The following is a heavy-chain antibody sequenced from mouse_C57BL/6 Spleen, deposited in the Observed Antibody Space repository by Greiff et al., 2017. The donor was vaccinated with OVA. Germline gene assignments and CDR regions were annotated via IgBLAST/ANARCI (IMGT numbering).Heavy chain of an antibody. Sequence: QVQLQQSGAELVKPGASVKISCKASGYAFSSYWMNWVKQRPGKGLESIGQIYPGDGDTNYNGKFKGKATLTADKSSSTAYMQLSSLTSEDSAVYFCARWGAQATSYFDYWGQGTTLTVSS. CDR3: ARWGAQATSYFDY. D-gene: IGHD3-2*02. CDR2: IYPGDGDT. V-gene: IGHV1-80*01. CDR1: GYAFSSYW. J-gene: IGHJ2*01.